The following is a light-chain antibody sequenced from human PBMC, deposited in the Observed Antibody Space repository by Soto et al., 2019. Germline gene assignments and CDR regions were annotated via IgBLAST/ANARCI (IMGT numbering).Light chain of an antibody. Sequence: DIKMTQSPSTLSASIGDRVTITCRASQSISTSLAWYQQKPGKAPKLLIYKASSLESGVPSRFSGSGSGTEFTLTISSPQPDDFATYYCQQYNSYSLTFGGGTKVDI. CDR2: KAS. V-gene: IGKV1-5*03. CDR3: QQYNSYSLT. J-gene: IGKJ4*01. CDR1: QSISTS.